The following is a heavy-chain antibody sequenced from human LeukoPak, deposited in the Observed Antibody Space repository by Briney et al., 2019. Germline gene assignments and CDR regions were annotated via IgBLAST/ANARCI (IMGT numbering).Heavy chain of an antibody. CDR3: ARLTKGRYFDYIFAF. CDR1: GFSVSDPLSY. V-gene: IGHV4-39*01. D-gene: IGHD3-9*01. Sequence: SQTLSLTCTVSGFSVSDPLSYWGWVRQPPGKGLEWIAEINFIGRTSYNSSLNSRVTMSVDTSKNQFSLIMTSLTAADTAVYFCARLTKGRYFDYIFAFWGQGILVTVSS. J-gene: IGHJ4*02. CDR2: INFIGRT.